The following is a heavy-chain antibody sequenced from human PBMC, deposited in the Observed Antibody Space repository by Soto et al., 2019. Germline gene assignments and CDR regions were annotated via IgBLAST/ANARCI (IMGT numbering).Heavy chain of an antibody. V-gene: IGHV4-31*03. CDR3: ARGGIAAAAPPDY. Sequence: SETLSLTCTVSGGSISSGGYYWSWIRQHPGKGLEWIGYIYYSGSTYYNPSLESRVTISVDTSKNQFSPKLSSVTAADTAVYYCARGGIAAAAPPDYWGQGTLVTVSS. D-gene: IGHD6-13*01. CDR2: IYYSGST. J-gene: IGHJ4*02. CDR1: GGSISSGGYY.